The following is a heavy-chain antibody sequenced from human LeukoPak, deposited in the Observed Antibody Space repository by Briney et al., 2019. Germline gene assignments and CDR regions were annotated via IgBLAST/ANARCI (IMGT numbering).Heavy chain of an antibody. CDR2: INQDGSEK. CDR1: GITFSRFW. V-gene: IGHV3-7*03. CDR3: ARDNGWSADF. D-gene: IGHD2-15*01. J-gene: IGHJ4*02. Sequence: PGGSLRLSCAASGITFSRFWMSWVRQAPGKGLQWVANINQDGSEKHYVDSVKGRFTISRDNAKNSLFLQMNSLRAEDTAVYYCARDNGWSADFWGQGTLVTVSS.